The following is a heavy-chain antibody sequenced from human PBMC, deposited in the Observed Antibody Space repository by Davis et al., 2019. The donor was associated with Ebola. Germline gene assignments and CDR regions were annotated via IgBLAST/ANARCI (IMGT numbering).Heavy chain of an antibody. J-gene: IGHJ4*02. V-gene: IGHV3-9*01. D-gene: IGHD7-27*01. CDR3: ARVDSAGDPDY. Sequence: PGGSLRLSCAASGFTFDDYAMHWVRQAPGKGLEWVSGISWNSGSIGYADSVKGRFTISRDNAKNSLYLQMNSLRAEDTAVYYCARVDSAGDPDYWGQGTLVTVSS. CDR2: ISWNSGSI. CDR1: GFTFDDYA.